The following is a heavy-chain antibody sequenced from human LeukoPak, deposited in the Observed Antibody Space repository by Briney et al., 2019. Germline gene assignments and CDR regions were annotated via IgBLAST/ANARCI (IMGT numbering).Heavy chain of an antibody. CDR1: GYTFTTYHA. CDR2: INTNTGNP. V-gene: IGHV7-4-1*02. CDR3: ARDQNWNYEY. Sequence: ASVKVSCKASGYTFTTYHAMNWVRQAPGQGLEWMGWINTNTGNPTYAQGFTGRFVFSLDTSVSTAYLQISSLKAEDTAVYYCARDQNWNYEYWGQGTLVTVSS. D-gene: IGHD1-7*01. J-gene: IGHJ4*02.